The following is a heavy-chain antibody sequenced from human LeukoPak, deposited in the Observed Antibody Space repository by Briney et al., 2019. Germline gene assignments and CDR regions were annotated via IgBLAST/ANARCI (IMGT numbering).Heavy chain of an antibody. CDR1: GFIFRHYA. CDR3: ARDFGGLRWNYYFDY. Sequence: GKPLRLSCVASGFIFRHYAMHWIPQAPGKGVDWMSIISHDGTNEYHADSVKGRFTISRDNSKNTLYLQMNSLIPEDTAVYLCARDFGGLRWNYYFDYWGQGTLVTVSS. D-gene: IGHD4-23*01. CDR2: ISHDGTNE. J-gene: IGHJ4*02. V-gene: IGHV3-30*04.